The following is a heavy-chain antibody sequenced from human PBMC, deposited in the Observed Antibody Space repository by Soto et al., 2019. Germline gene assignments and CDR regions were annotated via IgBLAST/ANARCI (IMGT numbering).Heavy chain of an antibody. V-gene: IGHV4-30-4*01. D-gene: IGHD3-22*01. CDR1: GGSISSGDYY. CDR2: IYYSGST. Sequence: SETLSLTCTVSGGSISSGDYYWSWIRQPPGKGLEWIGYIYYSGSTYYNPSLKSRVTISVDTPKNQFSLKLSSVTAADTAVYYCARGSYYYDSSGYYWGQGTLVTVSS. J-gene: IGHJ4*02. CDR3: ARGSYYYDSSGYY.